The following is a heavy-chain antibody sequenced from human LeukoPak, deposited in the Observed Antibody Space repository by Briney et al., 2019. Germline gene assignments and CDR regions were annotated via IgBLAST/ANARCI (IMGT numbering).Heavy chain of an antibody. Sequence: SETLSLTCTVSGGSISSYYWSWIRQPPGKGLEWIGYIYYSGSTNYNPSLKSRVTISVDTSKNQFSLKLSSVTAADTAVYYCAAQQQLEHFDYWGQGTLVTVSS. CDR1: GGSISSYY. V-gene: IGHV4-59*08. CDR3: AAQQQLEHFDY. J-gene: IGHJ4*02. D-gene: IGHD6-13*01. CDR2: IYYSGST.